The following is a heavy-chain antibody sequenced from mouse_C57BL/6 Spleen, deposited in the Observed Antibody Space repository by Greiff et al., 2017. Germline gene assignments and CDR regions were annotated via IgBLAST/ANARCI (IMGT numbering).Heavy chain of an antibody. Sequence: VQLQQSGPELVKPGASVKLSCKASGYTFTGYDINWVKQRPGQGLEWIGWIYPRDGSTKYNVKFKGKATLTVDTSSSTAYMELHSLTSEDSAVYFCARRANWDEDWYFDVLGTGTTVTVSS. CDR3: ARRANWDEDWYFDV. D-gene: IGHD4-1*01. CDR1: GYTFTGYD. CDR2: IYPRDGST. J-gene: IGHJ1*03. V-gene: IGHV1-85*01.